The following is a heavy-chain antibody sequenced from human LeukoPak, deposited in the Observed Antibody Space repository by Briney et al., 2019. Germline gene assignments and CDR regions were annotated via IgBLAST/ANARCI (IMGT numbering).Heavy chain of an antibody. Sequence: PSETLSLTCTVSGGSISSYYWSYIRQPAGKGLEWIGHIYASGSTNYNPSLKSRVTMSVDTSKSQFSLELSSVTAADTAVYYCARGPPDYAFDIWGQGTMVTVSS. V-gene: IGHV4-4*07. CDR2: IYASGST. CDR1: GGSISSYY. D-gene: IGHD1-14*01. CDR3: ARGPPDYAFDI. J-gene: IGHJ3*02.